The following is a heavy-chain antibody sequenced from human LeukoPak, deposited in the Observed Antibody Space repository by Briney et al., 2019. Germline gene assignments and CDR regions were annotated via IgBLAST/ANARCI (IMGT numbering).Heavy chain of an antibody. J-gene: IGHJ6*03. V-gene: IGHV4-31*03. Sequence: SETLSLTCTVSGGSISSGGYYWSWLRQHPGKGLEWIGYIYYSGSTYYNPSLKSRVTISVDTSKNQFSLKLSSVTAADTAVYYCAREDFVSYYMDVWGKGTTVTVSS. CDR2: IYYSGST. CDR3: AREDFVSYYMDV. D-gene: IGHD3-3*01. CDR1: GGSISSGGYY.